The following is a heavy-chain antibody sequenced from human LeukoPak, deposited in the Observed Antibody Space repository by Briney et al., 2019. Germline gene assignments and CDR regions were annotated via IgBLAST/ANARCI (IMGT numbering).Heavy chain of an antibody. CDR3: ARGGAYGSRTFDY. V-gene: IGHV4-31*03. Sequence: SQTRSRTCTVAGSSMSSGGYYWSWIRQHPGKGLGWIGYIYYSGSTYYNPSLKSRVTISVDTSKNQFSLKLSSVTAADTAVYYGARGGAYGSRTFDYWGQGTLVTVSS. CDR1: GSSMSSGGYY. D-gene: IGHD3-10*01. J-gene: IGHJ4*02. CDR2: IYYSGST.